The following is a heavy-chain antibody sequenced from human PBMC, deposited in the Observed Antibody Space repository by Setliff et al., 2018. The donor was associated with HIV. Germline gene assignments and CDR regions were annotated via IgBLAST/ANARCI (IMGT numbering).Heavy chain of an antibody. CDR1: GGSISRSHLY. Sequence: SETLSLTCTVSGGSISRSHLYWGWIRQPPGKGLEWIGSIFYTGSTYYYNPSLKSRVTISVDASNNQFSLKLSSVTATDTAVYYCARCPAAEGFWGQGTLVTVSS. CDR3: ARCPAAEGF. V-gene: IGHV4-39*01. D-gene: IGHD6-13*01. CDR2: IFYTGSTY. J-gene: IGHJ4*02.